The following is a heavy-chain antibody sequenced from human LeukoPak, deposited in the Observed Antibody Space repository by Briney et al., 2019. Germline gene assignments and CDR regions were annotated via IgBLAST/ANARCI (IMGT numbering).Heavy chain of an antibody. CDR1: GYTFTGYY. D-gene: IGHD2-2*01. CDR3: ARYKIDIVVVPAADALDI. V-gene: IGHV1-2*02. Sequence: ASVKVSCKASGYTFTGYYMHWVRQAPGQGLEWMGWINPNSGGTNYAQKFQGRVTMTRDTPISTAYMGLSRLRSDDTAVYYCARYKIDIVVVPAADALDIWGQGTMVTVSS. J-gene: IGHJ3*02. CDR2: INPNSGGT.